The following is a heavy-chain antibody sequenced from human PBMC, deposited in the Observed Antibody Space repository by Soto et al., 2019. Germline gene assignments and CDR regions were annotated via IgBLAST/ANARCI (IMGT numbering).Heavy chain of an antibody. CDR1: GFTFSSYG. V-gene: IGHV3-30*18. CDR3: AKSNNWGERGLDGMDV. D-gene: IGHD3-16*01. J-gene: IGHJ6*02. CDR2: ISYDGSNK. Sequence: GGSLRLSCAASGFTFSSYGMHWVRQAPGKGLEWVAVISYDGSNKYYADSVKGRFTISRDNSKNTLYLQMNSLRAEDTAVYYCAKSNNWGERGLDGMDVWGQGTTVTVSS.